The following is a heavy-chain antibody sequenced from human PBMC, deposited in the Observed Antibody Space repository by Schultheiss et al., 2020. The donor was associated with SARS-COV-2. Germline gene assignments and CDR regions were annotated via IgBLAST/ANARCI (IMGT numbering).Heavy chain of an antibody. CDR2: IYSGGST. V-gene: IGHV3-53*01. Sequence: GGSLRLSCVVSGVIVSSNYMTWVRQAPGKGLEWVSVIYSGGSTFYADSVKGRFTISRDNSKNTLYLQMNSLRAEDTAVYYCARGYGDYYFDYWGQGTLVTVSS. D-gene: IGHD4-17*01. CDR1: GVIVSSNY. CDR3: ARGYGDYYFDY. J-gene: IGHJ4*02.